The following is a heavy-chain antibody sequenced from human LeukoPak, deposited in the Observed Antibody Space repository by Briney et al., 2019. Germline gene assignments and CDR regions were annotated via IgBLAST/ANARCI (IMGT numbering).Heavy chain of an antibody. Sequence: PGGSLRLSCAASGFTFSSYAMHWVRQAPGKGLEYVSAISSNGGSTYYANSVKGRFTISRDNSKNTLYLQMNSLRAEDTAVYYCAKEGVRFLEWEGYFDYWGQGTLVTVPS. CDR2: ISSNGGST. CDR1: GFTFSSYA. J-gene: IGHJ4*02. V-gene: IGHV3-64*01. CDR3: AKEGVRFLEWEGYFDY. D-gene: IGHD3-3*01.